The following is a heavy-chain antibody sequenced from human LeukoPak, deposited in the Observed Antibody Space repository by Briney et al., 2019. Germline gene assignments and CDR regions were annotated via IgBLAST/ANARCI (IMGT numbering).Heavy chain of an antibody. Sequence: SVKVSCKASGGSFSSYTISWVRQAPGQGLEWLGRIIPIFGTANYAQKFQGRVTITADESTSTAYMELSSLRSEDTAVYYCARQPVGPGATLDYWGQGTLVTVSS. J-gene: IGHJ4*02. CDR3: ARQPVGPGATLDY. V-gene: IGHV1-69*13. D-gene: IGHD6-13*01. CDR2: IIPIFGTA. CDR1: GGSFSSYT.